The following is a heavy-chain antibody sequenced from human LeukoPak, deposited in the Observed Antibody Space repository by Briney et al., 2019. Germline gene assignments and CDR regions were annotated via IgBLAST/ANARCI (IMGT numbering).Heavy chain of an antibody. CDR2: INPNSGGT. V-gene: IGHV1-2*02. D-gene: IGHD6-13*01. J-gene: IGHJ5*02. Sequence: ASVKVSCKASGYTFTGYYMHWVRQAPGQGLEWMGWINPNSGGTNYAQKFQGRVTMTRDTSISTAYMELSRLRSDGTAVYYCARVPIRDFYSSSWYQLNWFDPWGQGTLVTVSS. CDR3: ARVPIRDFYSSSWYQLNWFDP. CDR1: GYTFTGYY.